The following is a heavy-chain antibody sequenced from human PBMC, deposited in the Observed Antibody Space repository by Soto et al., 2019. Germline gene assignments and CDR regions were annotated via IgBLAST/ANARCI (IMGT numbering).Heavy chain of an antibody. J-gene: IGHJ6*02. Sequence: SVKVSCKASGGTFSSYAISWVRQAPGQGLEWMGGIIPIFGTANYAQKFQGRVTITADESTSTAYMELSSLRSEDTAVYYWATLYCSGSPNVNYYYYGMDVWGQGTTVTVSS. V-gene: IGHV1-69*13. CDR3: ATLYCSGSPNVNYYYYGMDV. CDR2: IIPIFGTA. CDR1: GGTFSSYA. D-gene: IGHD3-10*01.